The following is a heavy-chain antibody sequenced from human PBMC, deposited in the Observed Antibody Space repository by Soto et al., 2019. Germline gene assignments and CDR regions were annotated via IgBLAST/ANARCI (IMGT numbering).Heavy chain of an antibody. Sequence: ASVKVSCKASGYTFTSYGISWVRQAPGQGLEWMGWISAYNGNTNYAQKLQGRVTMTTDTSTSTAYMELRSLRSDDTAVYYCARGSGLGYCSSTSCFTTFDYWGQGTLVTVSS. CDR2: ISAYNGNT. V-gene: IGHV1-18*01. CDR3: ARGSGLGYCSSTSCFTTFDY. CDR1: GYTFTSYG. D-gene: IGHD2-2*02. J-gene: IGHJ4*02.